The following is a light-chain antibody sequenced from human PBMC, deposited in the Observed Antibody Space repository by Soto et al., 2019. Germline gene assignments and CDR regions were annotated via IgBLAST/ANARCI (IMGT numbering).Light chain of an antibody. CDR1: HSVNNW. V-gene: IGKV1-5*01. J-gene: IGKJ5*01. CDR3: QVKNT. Sequence: DIQITQAPSTLAASVENRVTITCRASHSVNNWLAWFQQKPGKAPKLLSYDASTLENGVPSRFSGSGFGTEFTLTISSLQSDDIATYYCQVKNTFGQGTRLEIK. CDR2: DAS.